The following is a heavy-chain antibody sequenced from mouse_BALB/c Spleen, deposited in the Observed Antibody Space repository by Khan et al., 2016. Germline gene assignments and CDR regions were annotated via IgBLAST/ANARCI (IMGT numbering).Heavy chain of an antibody. J-gene: IGHJ4*01. CDR2: ISYSGST. Sequence: EVQLQESGPGLVKPSQSLSLTCTVTGYSITSDYAWNWIRQFPENKLEWMGYISYSGSTTYSPSLKSRISITRDTSKNQFFLQLNSVTTEDTATYYCARGYHYAMDYWGQGTSVTVSS. CDR1: GYSITSDYA. CDR3: ARGYHYAMDY. V-gene: IGHV3-2*02. D-gene: IGHD2-2*01.